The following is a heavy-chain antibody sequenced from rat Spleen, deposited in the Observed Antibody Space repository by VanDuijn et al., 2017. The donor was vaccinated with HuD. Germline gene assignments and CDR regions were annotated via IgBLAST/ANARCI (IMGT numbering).Heavy chain of an antibody. CDR2: ISYSGST. D-gene: IGHD1-10*01. J-gene: IGHJ4*01. CDR3: ARSRYNNYVMDA. V-gene: IGHV3-1*01. CDR1: GYSITSNY. Sequence: EVQLQESGPGLVKPSQSLSLTCSVTGYSITSNYWVWIRKFPGNKMEWIGHISYSGSTRYNPSLKSRISITRDTSKNQFFLQVNSVNSEDTATYYCARSRYNNYVMDAWGQGVSVTVSA.